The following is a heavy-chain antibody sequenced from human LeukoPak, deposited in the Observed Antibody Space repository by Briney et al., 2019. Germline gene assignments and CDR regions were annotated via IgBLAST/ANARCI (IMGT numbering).Heavy chain of an antibody. V-gene: IGHV3-30*02. D-gene: IGHD2-2*02. Sequence: PGGSLRLSCAASGFTFSSYGMHWVRQAPGKGLEWVAFIRYDGSNKYYADSVKGRFTISRDNSKNTLYLQMNSLRAEDTAVYYCAKDRGYCSSTSCYKGPLDYWGQGTLVTVSS. CDR2: IRYDGSNK. CDR1: GFTFSSYG. CDR3: AKDRGYCSSTSCYKGPLDY. J-gene: IGHJ4*02.